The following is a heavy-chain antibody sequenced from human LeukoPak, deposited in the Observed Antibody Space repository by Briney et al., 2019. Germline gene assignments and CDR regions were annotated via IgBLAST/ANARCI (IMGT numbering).Heavy chain of an antibody. V-gene: IGHV4-59*01. CDR1: GGSITSYY. CDR2: IYYSGST. CDR3: ARGRYYYDSSGYYFDY. D-gene: IGHD3-22*01. Sequence: SETLSLTCAVSGGSITSYYWSWIRQPPGKGLEWIGYIYYSGSTNYNPSLKSRVTISVDTSKNQFSLKLSSVTAADTAVYYCARGRYYYDSSGYYFDYWGQGTLVTVSS. J-gene: IGHJ4*02.